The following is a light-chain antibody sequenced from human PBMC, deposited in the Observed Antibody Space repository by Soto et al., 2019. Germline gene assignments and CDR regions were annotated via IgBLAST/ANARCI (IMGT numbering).Light chain of an antibody. Sequence: EIVLTQSPGTLSLSPGKRATLSCRASQSVSNFLAWYQQKPGQAPRLLIYDTSNRATGIPARFSGSGSGTDFTLTINNIDPEDFAVYYCKQRSNWPIALGQGTRLEIK. V-gene: IGKV3-11*01. CDR1: QSVSNF. J-gene: IGKJ5*01. CDR3: KQRSNWPIA. CDR2: DTS.